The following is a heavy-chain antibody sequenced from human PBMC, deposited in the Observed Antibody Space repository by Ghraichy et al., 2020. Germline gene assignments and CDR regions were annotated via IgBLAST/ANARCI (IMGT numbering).Heavy chain of an antibody. V-gene: IGHV3-23*01. CDR2: ISSSADST. J-gene: IGHJ4*02. D-gene: IGHD5-12*01. CDR1: GFTFRSYA. CDR3: AKVALRSLEY. Sequence: LSLTCAASGFTFRSYAMTWVRQAPGKGLEWVSLISSSADSTYYADSVKGRFTISRDNSKNTFFLQMNSLRAEDTAVYYCAKVALRSLEYWGQGTLVTVSS.